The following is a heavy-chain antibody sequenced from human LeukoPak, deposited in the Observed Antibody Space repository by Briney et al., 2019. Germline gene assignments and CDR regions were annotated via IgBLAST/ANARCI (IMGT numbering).Heavy chain of an antibody. J-gene: IGHJ2*01. V-gene: IGHV4-39*01. D-gene: IGHD3-10*01. CDR2: FYHSGTI. Sequence: PSETLSLTCIVSGGSITSSNYFWGWIRQPPGKGLEWIGGFYHSGTIFYSPSLGSRVAISIDTSKNQFSLRPLSVTAADTAVYYCARQGVVPNKAGWYFDLWGRGTLVTVSS. CDR1: GGSITSSNYF. CDR3: ARQGVVPNKAGWYFDL.